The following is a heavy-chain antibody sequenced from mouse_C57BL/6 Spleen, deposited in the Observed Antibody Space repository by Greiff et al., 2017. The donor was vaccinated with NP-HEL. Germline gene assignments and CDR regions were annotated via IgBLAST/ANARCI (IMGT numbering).Heavy chain of an antibody. CDR3: ARNYYSNPYYFDY. Sequence: EVMLVESGGGLVKPGGSLKLSCAASGFTFSDYGMHWVRQAPEKGLEWVAYISSGSSTIYYADTVKGRFTISRDNAKNTLFLQMTSLRSEDTAMYYCARNYYSNPYYFDYWGQGTTLTVSS. D-gene: IGHD2-5*01. J-gene: IGHJ2*01. CDR2: ISSGSSTI. CDR1: GFTFSDYG. V-gene: IGHV5-17*01.